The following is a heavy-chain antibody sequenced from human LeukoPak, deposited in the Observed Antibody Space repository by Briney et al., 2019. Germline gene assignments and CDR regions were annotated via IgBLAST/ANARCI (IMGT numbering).Heavy chain of an antibody. CDR3: ARGDFWSGYSD. J-gene: IGHJ4*02. CDR1: GASISSGSYY. V-gene: IGHV4-61*02. CDR2: IYTSGST. D-gene: IGHD3-3*01. Sequence: PSETLSLTCTVSGASISSGSYYWSWIRQPAGKGLEWIGRIYTSGSTNYNPSLKSRVTMSVDTSKNQFSLKLSSVTAADTAVYYCARGDFWSGYSDWGQGTLVTVSS.